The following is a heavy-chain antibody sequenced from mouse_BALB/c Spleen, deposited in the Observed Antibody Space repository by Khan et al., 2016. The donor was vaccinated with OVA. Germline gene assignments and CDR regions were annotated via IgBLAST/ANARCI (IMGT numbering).Heavy chain of an antibody. J-gene: IGHJ3*01. CDR3: VRDGAYHRNDGWFAY. Sequence: VQLQQSGAELARPGASVKMSCKASGYTFTSYTIHWIKKRPGQGLEWIGYINPSNGYTNYNQKFKDKATLTTDKSSTTAYLQLSSLTSGDSAVDNCVRDGAYHRNDGWFAYWGQGTLVTVSA. V-gene: IGHV1-4*01. CDR1: GYTFTSYT. CDR2: INPSNGYT. D-gene: IGHD2-14*01.